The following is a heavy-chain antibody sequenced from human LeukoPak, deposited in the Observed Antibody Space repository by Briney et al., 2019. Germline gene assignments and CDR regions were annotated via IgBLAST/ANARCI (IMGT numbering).Heavy chain of an antibody. CDR1: GDSVSSNSAA. CDR3: ARDLWDYDSSSEVFFDY. J-gene: IGHJ4*02. Sequence: SQTLSLTCAISGDSVSSNSAAWNWIRQSPSRGLEWLGRTYYRSKWYNDYAVSVKSRITINPDTSKNQFSLQLNSVTPEDTAVYYCARDLWDYDSSSEVFFDYWGQGTLVTVSS. V-gene: IGHV6-1*01. D-gene: IGHD3-22*01. CDR2: TYYRSKWYN.